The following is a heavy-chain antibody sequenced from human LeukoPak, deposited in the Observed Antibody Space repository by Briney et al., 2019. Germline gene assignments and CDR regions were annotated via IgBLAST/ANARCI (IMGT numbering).Heavy chain of an antibody. D-gene: IGHD4-17*01. Sequence: PSQTLSLTCTVSGGSISSGGYYWSWIRQHPGKGLEWIGYIYYSGSTYYNPSLKSRVTISVDTSKNQFSLKLSSVTAADTAVYYCARSKYGDPNLPFDYWGQGTLVTVSS. J-gene: IGHJ4*02. CDR2: IYYSGST. V-gene: IGHV4-31*03. CDR1: GGSISSGGYY. CDR3: ARSKYGDPNLPFDY.